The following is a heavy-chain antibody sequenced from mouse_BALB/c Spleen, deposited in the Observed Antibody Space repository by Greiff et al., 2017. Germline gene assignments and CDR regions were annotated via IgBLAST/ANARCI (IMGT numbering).Heavy chain of an antibody. CDR2: ISSGSSTI. CDR3: ARYEGAWFAY. J-gene: IGHJ3*01. CDR1: GFTFSSFG. V-gene: IGHV5-17*02. Sequence: EVKLVESGGGLVQPGGSRKLSCAASGFTFSSFGMHWVRQAPEKGLEWVAYISSGSSTIYYADTVKGRFTISRDNPKNTLFLQMTSLRSEDTAMYYCARYEGAWFAYWGQGTLVTVSA. D-gene: IGHD2-3*01.